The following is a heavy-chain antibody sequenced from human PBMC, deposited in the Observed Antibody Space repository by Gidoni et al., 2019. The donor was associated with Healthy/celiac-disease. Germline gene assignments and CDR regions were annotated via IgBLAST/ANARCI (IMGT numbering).Heavy chain of an antibody. D-gene: IGHD3-3*01. CDR2: GGTT. V-gene: IGHV3-15*01. J-gene: IGHJ3*02. CDR3: TTALEWWQGLDAFDI. Sequence: GGTTDYAAPVKGRFTISRDDSKNTLYLQMNSLKTEDTAVYYCTTALEWWQGLDAFDIWGQGTMVTVSS.